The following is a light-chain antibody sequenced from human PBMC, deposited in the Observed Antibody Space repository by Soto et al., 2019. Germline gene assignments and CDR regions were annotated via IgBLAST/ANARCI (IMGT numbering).Light chain of an antibody. J-gene: IGLJ2*01. Sequence: QSVLTQPPSASGSPGQSVTISCTGTSSDVGGYDYVSWYQQHPGKAPKLMLYEVSKRPSGVPDRFSGSKSGNTASLTVSGLQDEDEADYYCSSYAGSNNLVFGGGTQLTVL. CDR3: SSYAGSNNLV. CDR1: SSDVGGYDY. V-gene: IGLV2-8*01. CDR2: EVS.